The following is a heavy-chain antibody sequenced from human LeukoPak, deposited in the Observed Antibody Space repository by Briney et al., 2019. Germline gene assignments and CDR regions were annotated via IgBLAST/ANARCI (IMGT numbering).Heavy chain of an antibody. V-gene: IGHV4-34*01. J-gene: IGHJ4*02. D-gene: IGHD1-26*01. CDR3: ARCYGRYSGSYYPY. CDR1: GGSFSGYY. Sequence: SETLSLTCAVYGGSFSGYYWSWIRQPPGKGLERIGEINHSGSTNYNPSLKSRVTISVDTSKNQFSLKLSSVTAADTAVYYCARCYGRYSGSYYPYWGQGTLVTVSS. CDR2: INHSGST.